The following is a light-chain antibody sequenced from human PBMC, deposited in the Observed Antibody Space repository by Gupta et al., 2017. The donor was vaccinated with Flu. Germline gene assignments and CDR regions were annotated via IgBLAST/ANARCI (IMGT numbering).Light chain of an antibody. CDR2: EVS. J-gene: IGKJ1*01. V-gene: IGKV2D-29*01. CDR1: QSLLYSDGKTY. Sequence: DVLMTQTPLSLSVIPGQPASMSCKSSQSLLYSDGKTYLYWYVQRPGQPPQPLIYEVSNRVSGVSNRFSGRGSGTDFTLKISRGEAEDVGIYCCRQKIHLPWTFGRGTKVEIK. CDR3: RQKIHLPWT.